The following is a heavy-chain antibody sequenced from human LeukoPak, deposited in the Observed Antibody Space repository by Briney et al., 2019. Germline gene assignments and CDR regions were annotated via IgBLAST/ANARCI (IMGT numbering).Heavy chain of an antibody. V-gene: IGHV3-23*01. Sequence: GGSLRLSCAASGFTFSSYAMSWVRQAPGKGLEWVSAISGSGGSTYYADSVKGRFTISRDNSKNTLYLQMNSLRAEDTAVYYCARDLGYGDYGSSDYWGQGTLVTVSS. J-gene: IGHJ4*02. D-gene: IGHD4-17*01. CDR1: GFTFSSYA. CDR2: ISGSGGST. CDR3: ARDLGYGDYGSSDY.